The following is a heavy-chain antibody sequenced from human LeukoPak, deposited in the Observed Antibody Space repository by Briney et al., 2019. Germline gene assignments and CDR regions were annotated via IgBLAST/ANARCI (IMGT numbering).Heavy chain of an antibody. Sequence: SETLSLTCTVSGGSISSSSYYWGWIRQPPGKGLEWIGSIYYSGSTYYNPSLKSRVTISVDTSKNQFSLKLSSVTAADTAVYYCARVPLSLYYDFWSGAPDYWGQGTLVTVSS. J-gene: IGHJ4*02. D-gene: IGHD3-3*01. CDR1: GGSISSSSYY. CDR3: ARVPLSLYYDFWSGAPDY. CDR2: IYYSGST. V-gene: IGHV4-39*01.